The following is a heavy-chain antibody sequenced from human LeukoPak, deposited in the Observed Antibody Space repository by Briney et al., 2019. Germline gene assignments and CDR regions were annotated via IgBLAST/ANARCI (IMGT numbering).Heavy chain of an antibody. CDR1: GGSISSYY. CDR3: ARGSDFWSGYYGFDP. V-gene: IGHV4-59*01. Sequence: PSETLSLTCTVSGGSISSYYWSWIRQPPGKGLEWIGHIYYSGSTNYNPSLKSRVTISVDTSKNQFSLKLSSVTAADTAVYYCARGSDFWSGYYGFDPWGQGTLVTVSS. CDR2: IYYSGST. J-gene: IGHJ5*02. D-gene: IGHD3-3*01.